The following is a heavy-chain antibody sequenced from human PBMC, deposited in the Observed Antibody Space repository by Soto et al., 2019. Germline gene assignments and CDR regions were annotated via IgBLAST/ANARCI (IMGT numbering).Heavy chain of an antibody. Sequence: QITLKESGPTLVKPTETLTLTCTSSGFSLSTGGLGVGWVRQPPGKALEWLALIYWDDDKRYSPSLKSRLSISRDTSNNQVVLTMTDMDPVDTATYYCIHSRGGGDCLPSYSSHYYSGMAVWGQGTTVTVS. CDR1: GFSLSTGGLG. V-gene: IGHV2-5*02. J-gene: IGHJ6*02. D-gene: IGHD2-21*02. CDR3: IHSRGGGDCLPSYSSHYYSGMAV. CDR2: IYWDDDK.